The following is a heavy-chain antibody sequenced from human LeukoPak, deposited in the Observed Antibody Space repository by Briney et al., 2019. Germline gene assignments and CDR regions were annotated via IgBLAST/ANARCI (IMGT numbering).Heavy chain of an antibody. CDR3: ARAGYDILTGYWVFLDY. V-gene: IGHV3-33*01. D-gene: IGHD3-9*01. CDR2: IWYDGSNK. CDR1: GFTFSSYG. Sequence: GGSLRLSCAASGFTFSSYGMHWVRQAPGKGLEWVAVIWYDGSNKYYADSVKGRFTISRDNSKNTLYLQMNSLRAEDTAVYYCARAGYDILTGYWVFLDYWGQGTLVTVSS. J-gene: IGHJ4*02.